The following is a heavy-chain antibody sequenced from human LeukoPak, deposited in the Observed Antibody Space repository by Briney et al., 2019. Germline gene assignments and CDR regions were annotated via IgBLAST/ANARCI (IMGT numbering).Heavy chain of an antibody. V-gene: IGHV1-3*01. CDR3: ARVGLGSSSGYYYPFDY. Sequence: ASVKVSCKASGYTFTSYAMHWVRQAPGQRLEWMGWINAGNGNTKYSQKFQGRVTITRDTSASSAYMELSSLRSEDTAVYYCARVGLGSSSGYYYPFDYWGQGTLVTVSS. J-gene: IGHJ4*02. CDR2: INAGNGNT. CDR1: GYTFTSYA. D-gene: IGHD3-22*01.